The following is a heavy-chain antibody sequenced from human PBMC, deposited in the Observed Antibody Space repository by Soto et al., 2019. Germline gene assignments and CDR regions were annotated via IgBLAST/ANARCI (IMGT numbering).Heavy chain of an antibody. CDR1: GGTFSSYT. D-gene: IGHD3-16*02. V-gene: IGHV1-69*08. CDR3: ARENYDYIWGSYRYWDYYYYMDV. Sequence: QVQLVQSGAEVKKPGSSVKVSCKASGGTFSSYTISWVRQAPGQGLEWMGRIIPILGIANYAQKFQGRVTITADKSTRTACMELSSLRSEETAVYYCARENYDYIWGSYRYWDYYYYMDVWGKGTTVTVSS. CDR2: IIPILGIA. J-gene: IGHJ6*03.